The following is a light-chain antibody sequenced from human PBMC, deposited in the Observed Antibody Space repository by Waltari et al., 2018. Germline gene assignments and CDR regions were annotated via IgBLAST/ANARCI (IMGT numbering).Light chain of an antibody. CDR3: QEYDSLPVT. V-gene: IGKV1-5*03. CDR1: QSVKNN. J-gene: IGKJ4*01. Sequence: DIQMTQSPSTLSAYVGDRITITCRTSQSVKNNLAWYQQKPGKAPKVLIHKASRLEGGVPSRFSGSGYGTEFTLTISSLQPDDFATYYCQEYDSLPVTFGGGTRVEIK. CDR2: KAS.